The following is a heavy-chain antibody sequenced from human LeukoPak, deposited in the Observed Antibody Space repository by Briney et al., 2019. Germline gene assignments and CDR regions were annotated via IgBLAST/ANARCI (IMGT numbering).Heavy chain of an antibody. CDR2: ISGSGGST. CDR3: AKGGGSYYRGSFDY. D-gene: IGHD1-26*01. Sequence: GGSLRLSCAASGFTFSSYAMSWVRQAPGKGLEWVSAISGSGGSTYYADSVKGRFTISRDNSKNTLYLQMNSLRAEDTAIYYCAKGGGSYYRGSFDYWGQGTLVTVSS. J-gene: IGHJ4*02. V-gene: IGHV3-23*01. CDR1: GFTFSSYA.